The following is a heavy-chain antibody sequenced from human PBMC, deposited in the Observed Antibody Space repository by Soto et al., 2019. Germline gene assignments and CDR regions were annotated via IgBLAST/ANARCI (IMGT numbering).Heavy chain of an antibody. Sequence: SVKVSCKASGGTFSSYAISWVRQAPGQGLEWMGGIIPIFGTANYAQKFQGRVTITADKSTSTAYMELSSLRSEDTAVYYCARDPVDTAMVTQTNWFDPWGQGTLVTVSS. CDR3: ARDPVDTAMVTQTNWFDP. D-gene: IGHD5-18*01. V-gene: IGHV1-69*06. CDR1: GGTFSSYA. J-gene: IGHJ5*02. CDR2: IIPIFGTA.